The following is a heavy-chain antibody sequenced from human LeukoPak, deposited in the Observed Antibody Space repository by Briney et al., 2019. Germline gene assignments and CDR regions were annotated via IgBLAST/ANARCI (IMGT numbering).Heavy chain of an antibody. CDR2: IRSKGYGGTT. V-gene: IGHV3-49*04. J-gene: IGHJ4*02. CDR1: GFTFSSYW. Sequence: GGSLRLSCAAPGFTFSSYWMSWVRQAPGKGLEWVGFIRSKGYGGTTEYAASVKGRFTISRDDSKSIAYLQMNSLKTEDTAVYYCTRRKTFDYWGQGTLVTVSS. CDR3: TRRKTFDY.